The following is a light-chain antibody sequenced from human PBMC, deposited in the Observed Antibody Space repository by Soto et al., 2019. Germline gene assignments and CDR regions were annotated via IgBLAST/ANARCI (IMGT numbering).Light chain of an antibody. J-gene: IGKJ4*01. CDR3: QQRSDWLT. Sequence: DIQMTQSAATLSLSPGESVTISCRASQSVSSYLGWYQQRPGHAPRLLIYDASYRATGIPARLSGGGSGTDFTLSISSIEPEDFAVYYCQQRSDWLTFGGGTKVDIK. V-gene: IGKV3-11*01. CDR1: QSVSSY. CDR2: DAS.